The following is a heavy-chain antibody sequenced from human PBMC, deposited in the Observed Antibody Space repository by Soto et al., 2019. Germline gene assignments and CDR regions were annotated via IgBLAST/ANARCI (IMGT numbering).Heavy chain of an antibody. CDR3: ARDTSHGVTIGGLDS. J-gene: IGHJ4*02. Sequence: SETLSLTCPVSGGSITGSNYYLGWLRQPPGKGLEWIGSIYYSWYTYYNPSLKSQVTISVDTSKNQFSLRLSSVTAADTAVYYCARDTSHGVTIGGLDSWGQGTLVTVSS. CDR1: GGSITGSNYY. CDR2: IYYSWYT. V-gene: IGHV4-39*02. D-gene: IGHD3-16*01.